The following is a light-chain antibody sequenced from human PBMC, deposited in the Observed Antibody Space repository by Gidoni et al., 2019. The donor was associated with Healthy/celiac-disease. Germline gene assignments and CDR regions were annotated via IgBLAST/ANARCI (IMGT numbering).Light chain of an antibody. J-gene: IGKJ1*01. V-gene: IGKV1-39*01. CDR3: QQSYSTPRT. CDR2: AAS. Sequence: DIQMTQSPSSLSASVGDRVTITCRASQSISSYLNWYQQKPGNAPKLLIYAASSWQSGVPSRFSGSGSGTDFTLTISSLQPEDFATYYCQQSYSTPRTFGQGTKVEIK. CDR1: QSISSY.